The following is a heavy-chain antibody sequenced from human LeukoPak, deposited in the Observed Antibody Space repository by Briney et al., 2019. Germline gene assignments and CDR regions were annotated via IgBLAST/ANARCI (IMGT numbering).Heavy chain of an antibody. CDR1: GYTFTSYY. CDR3: ARAFRYITSQEH. Sequence: GASVKVSCKASGYTFTSYYMHWVQQAPGQGLEWMGIINPSGGSTSYAQKFQGRVTMTRDMSTSTVYMELSSLRSEDTAVYYCARAFRYITSQEHWGQGTLVTVSS. CDR2: INPSGGST. D-gene: IGHD3-16*02. J-gene: IGHJ4*02. V-gene: IGHV1-46*01.